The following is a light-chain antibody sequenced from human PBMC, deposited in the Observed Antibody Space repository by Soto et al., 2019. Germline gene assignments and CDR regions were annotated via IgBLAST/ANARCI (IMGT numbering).Light chain of an antibody. CDR3: LQIFRYPLT. V-gene: IGKV1-9*01. CDR2: SAS. CDR1: QGISNY. J-gene: IGKJ4*01. Sequence: DIQLTQSPSFLSASVGDRITITCRASQGISNYLARYQQKPGKAPELLVYSASTLQSGVPSRFSGGGSETEFSLTIGTLQPEDFETYYCLQIFRYPLTLGGGTKVDIK.